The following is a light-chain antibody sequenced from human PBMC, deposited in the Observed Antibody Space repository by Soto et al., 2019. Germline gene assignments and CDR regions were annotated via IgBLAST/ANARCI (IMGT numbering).Light chain of an antibody. CDR2: EVS. Sequence: QSALTQPASVSGSPGQSITISCTGTSSDVGGYNYVSWYQQHPGKAPKLMIYEVSNRPSGVSNRFSGYKSGNTASLTISGRPAEDEADYYCSSYTSSSTRVFGGGTKLTVL. V-gene: IGLV2-14*01. CDR3: SSYTSSSTRV. CDR1: SSDVGGYNY. J-gene: IGLJ3*02.